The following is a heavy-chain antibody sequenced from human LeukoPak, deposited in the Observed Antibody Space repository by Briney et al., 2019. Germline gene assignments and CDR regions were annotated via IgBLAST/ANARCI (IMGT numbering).Heavy chain of an antibody. CDR1: GGSISSYY. D-gene: IGHD5-18*01. CDR2: IYYSGST. V-gene: IGHV4-59*08. CDR3: ARQGERGYSYGSFDY. Sequence: SETLSLTCTVSGGSISSYYWSWVRQPPGKGLEWIGYIYYSGSTNYNPSLKSRVTISVDTSKNQFSLKLSSVTAADTAVYYCARQGERGYSYGSFDYWGQGTLVTVSS. J-gene: IGHJ4*02.